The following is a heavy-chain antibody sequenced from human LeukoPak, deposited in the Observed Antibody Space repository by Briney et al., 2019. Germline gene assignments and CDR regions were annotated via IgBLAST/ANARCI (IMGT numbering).Heavy chain of an antibody. J-gene: IGHJ4*02. CDR1: GFTFSNYA. CDR2: ISGSGGST. V-gene: IGHV3-23*01. CDR3: ARLSANSSAYFFDY. Sequence: GGSLRLSCAASGFTFSNYAMSWVRQAPGKGLEWVSTISGSGGSTYHADSVKGRFTISRDTSKNTLYLQMNSLRAEDTAVYYCARLSANSSAYFFDYWGQGTLVTVSS. D-gene: IGHD3-22*01.